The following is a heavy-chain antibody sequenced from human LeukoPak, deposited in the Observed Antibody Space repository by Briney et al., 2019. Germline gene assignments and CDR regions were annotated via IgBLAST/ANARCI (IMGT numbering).Heavy chain of an antibody. Sequence: SETLSLTCTVSGGSISSYYWSWIRQPPGKGLEWIGYIYYSGSTNYNPSLKSRVTISVDTPKNQFSLKLSSVTAADTAVYYCAIGVAAAGTVWFDPWGQGTLVTVSS. CDR3: AIGVAAAGTVWFDP. J-gene: IGHJ5*02. V-gene: IGHV4-59*08. CDR1: GGSISSYY. CDR2: IYYSGST. D-gene: IGHD6-13*01.